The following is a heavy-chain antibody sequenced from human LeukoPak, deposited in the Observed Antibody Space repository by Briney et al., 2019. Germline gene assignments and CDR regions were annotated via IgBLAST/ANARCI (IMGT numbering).Heavy chain of an antibody. J-gene: IGHJ6*03. D-gene: IGHD5-18*01. CDR2: IKQDGSEK. V-gene: IGHV3-7*01. CDR1: GFTFSSYW. Sequence: GGSLRLSCAASGFTFSSYWMSWVRQAPGKGLEWVANIKQDGSEKYYVDSVKGRFTISRDNAKNSLYLQMNSLRAEDTAVYYCAGMDTAMGEYYYYYYYMDVWGRGTTVTVSS. CDR3: AGMDTAMGEYYYYYYYMDV.